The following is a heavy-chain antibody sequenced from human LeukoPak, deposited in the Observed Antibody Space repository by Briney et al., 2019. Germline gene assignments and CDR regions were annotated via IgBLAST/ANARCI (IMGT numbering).Heavy chain of an antibody. V-gene: IGHV4-30-2*01. CDR3: ARVLLWFGEPGAFDI. CDR2: IYHSGST. CDR1: GGSISSGGYY. D-gene: IGHD3-10*01. J-gene: IGHJ3*02. Sequence: SETLSLTCTVSGGSISSGGYYWSWIRQPPGKGLEWIGYIYHSGSTYYNPSLKSRVTISVDRSKNQFSLKLSSVTAADTAVYYCARVLLWFGEPGAFDIWGQGTMVTVSS.